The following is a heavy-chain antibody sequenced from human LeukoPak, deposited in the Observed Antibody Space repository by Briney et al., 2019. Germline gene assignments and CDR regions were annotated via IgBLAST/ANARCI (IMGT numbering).Heavy chain of an antibody. J-gene: IGHJ3*02. CDR1: GYTFSSYD. CDR2: MNPNSGNT. D-gene: IGHD3-10*01. Sequence: ASVKVSCKASGYTFSSYDINWVRQAAGQGPEWMGWMNPNSGNTAYAQNFQGRVIMTRNTSISTAYMELSSLRFEDTAVFYCAKDRYFGGGYGSGSNQAFDIWGQGTMVTVSS. V-gene: IGHV1-8*01. CDR3: AKDRYFGGGYGSGSNQAFDI.